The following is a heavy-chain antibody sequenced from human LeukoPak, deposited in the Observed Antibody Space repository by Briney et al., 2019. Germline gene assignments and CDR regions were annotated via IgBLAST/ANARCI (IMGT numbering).Heavy chain of an antibody. Sequence: SETLSLTCTVSGGSISSGAYYWSWIRQHPEKGLEWIGSNYHSGNMYYYNPSLKSRVTISVDTSKNQFSLKLSSVTAADTAVYYCARQDYFYGSGNFDCWGQGTLVTVSS. J-gene: IGHJ4*02. V-gene: IGHV4-31*03. CDR1: GGSISSGAYY. CDR2: NYHSGNMY. CDR3: ARQDYFYGSGNFDC. D-gene: IGHD3-10*01.